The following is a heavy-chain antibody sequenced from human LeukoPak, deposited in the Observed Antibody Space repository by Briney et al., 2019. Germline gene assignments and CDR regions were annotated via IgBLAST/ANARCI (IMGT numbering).Heavy chain of an antibody. D-gene: IGHD5-24*01. CDR3: ARIGDLATNDFDY. Sequence: GESLKISCKGSRNSFTTYWIAWVRQMPGKGLEWMGIIYPGDSDTRYSPSFQGQVTISADKSINTAYLQWSSLKASDTAMYYCARIGDLATNDFDYWGQGTLVTVSS. CDR1: RNSFTTYW. V-gene: IGHV5-51*01. CDR2: IYPGDSDT. J-gene: IGHJ4*02.